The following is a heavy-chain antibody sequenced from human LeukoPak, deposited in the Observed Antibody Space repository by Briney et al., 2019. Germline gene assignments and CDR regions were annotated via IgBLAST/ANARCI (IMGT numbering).Heavy chain of an antibody. J-gene: IGHJ6*03. Sequence: PSETLSLTCTVSGDSLSDSYWSWIRQPAGKGLEWIGRIYASGSTNYNPSLKSRVTLSVDTSSNQFSLTLSSVTAADTAVYHCARDIRSHNGPGGYYYYYMDVWGKGTTVTVSS. D-gene: IGHD2-8*01. V-gene: IGHV4-4*07. CDR2: IYASGST. CDR1: GDSLSDSY. CDR3: ARDIRSHNGPGGYYYYYMDV.